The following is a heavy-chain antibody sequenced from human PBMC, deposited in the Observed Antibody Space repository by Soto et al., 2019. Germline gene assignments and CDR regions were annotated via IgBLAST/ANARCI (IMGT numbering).Heavy chain of an antibody. CDR1: GGSISSGGYY. CDR2: IYYGGST. D-gene: IGHD1-20*01. Sequence: TLPLTCTVSGGSISSGGYYWSWIRQHPGKGLEWIGYIYYGGSTYYNPSLKSRVTISVDTSKNQFSLKLSSVTAADTAVYYCARGRLNWNDAYYFDYWGQGTLVTVSS. CDR3: ARGRLNWNDAYYFDY. V-gene: IGHV4-31*03. J-gene: IGHJ4*02.